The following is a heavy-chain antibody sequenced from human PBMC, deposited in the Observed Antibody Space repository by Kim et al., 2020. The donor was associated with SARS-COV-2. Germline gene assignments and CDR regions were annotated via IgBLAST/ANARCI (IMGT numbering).Heavy chain of an antibody. CDR2: IYYSGST. CDR3: ARDGRGGWKPYYFDY. D-gene: IGHD6-19*01. V-gene: IGHV4-31*03. J-gene: IGHJ4*02. Sequence: SETLSLTCTVSGGSISSGGYYWSWIRQHPGKGLEWIGYIYYSGSTYYNPSLKSRVTISVDTSKNQFSLKLSSVTAADTAVYYCARDGRGGWKPYYFDYWGQGTLVTVSS. CDR1: GGSISSGGYY.